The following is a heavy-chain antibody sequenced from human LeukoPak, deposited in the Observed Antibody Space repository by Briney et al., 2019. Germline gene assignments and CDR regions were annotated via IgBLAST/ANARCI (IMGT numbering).Heavy chain of an antibody. D-gene: IGHD2-15*01. CDR3: AKVAGILAGAEYFQH. J-gene: IGHJ1*01. V-gene: IGHV3-33*06. CDR2: IWYDGSNK. CDR1: GFIFSSYG. Sequence: GGSLRLSCAASGFIFSSYGMHWVRQAPGKGLEWVALIWYDGSNKYHVDSVKGRFTISRDNSKNTLYLQMNSLRAEDTAVYYCAKVAGILAGAEYFQHWGQGTLVTVSS.